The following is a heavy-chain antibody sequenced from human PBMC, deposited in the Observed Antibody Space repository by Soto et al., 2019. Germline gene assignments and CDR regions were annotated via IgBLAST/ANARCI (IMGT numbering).Heavy chain of an antibody. CDR3: AADRKNGYDLIP. V-gene: IGHV1-58*01. D-gene: IGHD5-12*01. Sequence: SVKVSCKASGFTFSSSAVQWVRQARGQRLEWIGWTVVGSGNTNYAQKFQERVTITRDMSTSTAYMELSSLRSEDTAVYYCAADRKNGYDLIPWGQGTLVTVSS. CDR2: TVVGSGNT. CDR1: GFTFSSSA. J-gene: IGHJ5*02.